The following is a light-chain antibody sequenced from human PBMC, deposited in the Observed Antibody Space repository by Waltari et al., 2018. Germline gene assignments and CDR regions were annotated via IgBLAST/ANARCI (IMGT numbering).Light chain of an antibody. CDR2: EVS. V-gene: IGLV2-23*02. Sequence: QSALTQPASVSGSPGQSITISCTGTSRDVGTYNLVSWYQQHPGKAPKLLISEVSERPSVFSDRFSASTSADTASLTISGLQAEDEADYYCCSYSRSTTFVIFGGGTKLTVL. CDR1: SRDVGTYNL. CDR3: CSYSRSTTFVI. J-gene: IGLJ2*01.